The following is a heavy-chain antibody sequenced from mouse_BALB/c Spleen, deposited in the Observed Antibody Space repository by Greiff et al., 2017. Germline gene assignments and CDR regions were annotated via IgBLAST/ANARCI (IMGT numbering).Heavy chain of an antibody. CDR1: GYTFTSYY. Sequence: QVQLQQPGAELVKPGASVKLSCKASGYTFTSYYMYWVKQRPGQGLEWIGGINPSNGGTNFNEKFKSKATLTVDKSSSTAYMQLSSLTSEDSAVYYCTRGDDYDTFAYWGQGTLVTVSA. CDR3: TRGDDYDTFAY. CDR2: INPSNGGT. D-gene: IGHD2-4*01. J-gene: IGHJ3*01. V-gene: IGHV1S81*02.